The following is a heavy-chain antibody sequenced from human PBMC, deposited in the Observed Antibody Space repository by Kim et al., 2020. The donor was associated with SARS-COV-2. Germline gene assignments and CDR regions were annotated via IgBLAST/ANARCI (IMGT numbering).Heavy chain of an antibody. J-gene: IGHJ5*02. Sequence: SVKVSCKASGGTFSSYAISWVRQAPGQGLEWMGGIIPIFGTANYAQKFQGRVTITADESTSTAYMELSSLRSEDTAVYYCARDGDYDFWSGYWNNWFDPWGQEPWSPSPQ. CDR3: ARDGDYDFWSGYWNNWFDP. V-gene: IGHV1-69*13. D-gene: IGHD3-3*01. CDR1: GGTFSSYA. CDR2: IIPIFGTA.